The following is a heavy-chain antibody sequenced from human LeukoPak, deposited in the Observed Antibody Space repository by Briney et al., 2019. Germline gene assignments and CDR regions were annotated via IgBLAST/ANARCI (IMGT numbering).Heavy chain of an antibody. J-gene: IGHJ4*02. V-gene: IGHV1-58*01. CDR3: AKSRLDYHFGY. CDR1: GFTFTSSA. CDR2: IVVGSGDT. D-gene: IGHD3/OR15-3a*01. Sequence: GTSVKVSCKASGFTFTSSAVQWVRQARGQRLEWIGWIVVGSGDTNSAQKFQERVTITRDMSTRTAYMELSSLRSEDTAVYYCAKSRLDYHFGYWGQGTLVTVSS.